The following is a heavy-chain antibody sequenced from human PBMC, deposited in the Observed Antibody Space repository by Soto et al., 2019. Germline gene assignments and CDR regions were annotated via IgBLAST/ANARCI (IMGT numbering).Heavy chain of an antibody. D-gene: IGHD2-2*02. CDR1: GYTFSGYY. CDR3: ARSLTEGYCTITGCYTRPLYGKDV. J-gene: IGHJ6*02. Sequence: ASVKVSCKASGYTFSGYYIHWLRQAPGQGLEWMGWINPNSGGTNYAQKFQGRVTVTRDTPTSTAYMELSRLTSDDTAVYYCARSLTEGYCTITGCYTRPLYGKDVWGQGTTVTGS. V-gene: IGHV1-2*02. CDR2: INPNSGGT.